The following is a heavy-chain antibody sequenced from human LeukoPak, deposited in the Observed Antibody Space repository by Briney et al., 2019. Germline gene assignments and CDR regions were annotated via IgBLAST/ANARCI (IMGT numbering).Heavy chain of an antibody. Sequence: GGSLRLSCAASGFTFDDYAMHWVRQAPGRGLEWVSGISWNSGSIGYADSVKGRFTISRDNAKNSLYLQMNSLRAEDTGLYYCAKERAGYNYDSSGPLGDWGQGTLVTVSS. CDR1: GFTFDDYA. J-gene: IGHJ4*02. V-gene: IGHV3-9*01. CDR2: ISWNSGSI. CDR3: AKERAGYNYDSSGPLGD. D-gene: IGHD3-22*01.